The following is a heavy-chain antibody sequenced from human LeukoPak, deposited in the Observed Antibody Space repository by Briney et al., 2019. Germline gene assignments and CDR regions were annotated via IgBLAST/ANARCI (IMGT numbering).Heavy chain of an antibody. CDR3: ARDRKSYYDFWSGRFILDY. CDR2: IWYDGTNK. CDR1: GFTLSSYG. Sequence: GGSLRLSCAGSGFTLSSYGMHWVRQAPGKGLEWVAVIWYDGTNKYYADSVKGRFTISRDNSKNTVYLQMNSLRAEDTAVYYCARDRKSYYDFWSGRFILDYWGQGTLVPVSS. D-gene: IGHD3-3*01. V-gene: IGHV3-33*01. J-gene: IGHJ4*02.